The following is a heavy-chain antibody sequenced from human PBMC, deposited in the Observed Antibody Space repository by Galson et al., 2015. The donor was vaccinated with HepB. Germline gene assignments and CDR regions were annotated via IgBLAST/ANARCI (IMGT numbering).Heavy chain of an antibody. CDR1: GASISSYY. CDR3: ATGSGYYDY. D-gene: IGHD3-3*01. CDR2: IYYNGRT. Sequence: ETLSLTCTVSGASISSYYWSWIRQPPVQGPEWIGYIYYNGRTSYNPSLKSRVTISIDTSRNQFPLKLSSVTAADTAVYYCATGSGYYDYWGQGKLVTVSS. V-gene: IGHV4-59*01. J-gene: IGHJ4*02.